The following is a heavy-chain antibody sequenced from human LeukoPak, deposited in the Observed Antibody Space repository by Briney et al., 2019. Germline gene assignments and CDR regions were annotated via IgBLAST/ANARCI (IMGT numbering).Heavy chain of an antibody. CDR2: IYHSGST. V-gene: IGHV4-4*02. D-gene: IGHD1-1*01. Sequence: PGGSLRLSCAASGFIFSPYAMSWVRQPPGKGLEWIGEIYHSGSTNYNPSLKSRVTISVDKSKNLFSLNLNSINAADTAVYYCARNAAYNLDYWGQGTLVTVSS. J-gene: IGHJ4*02. CDR1: GFIFSPYA. CDR3: ARNAAYNLDY.